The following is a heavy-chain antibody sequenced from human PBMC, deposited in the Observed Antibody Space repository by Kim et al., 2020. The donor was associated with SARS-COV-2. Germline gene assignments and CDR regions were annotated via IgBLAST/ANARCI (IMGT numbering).Heavy chain of an antibody. V-gene: IGHV1-69*13. CDR3: ARGNGSLLRPFDY. Sequence: SVKVSCKASGGTFSSYAISWVQQAPGQGLEWMGGIIPIFGTANYAQKFQGRVTITADESTSTAYMELSSLRSEDTAVYYCARGNGSLLRPFDYWGQGTLVTVSS. J-gene: IGHJ4*02. CDR1: GGTFSSYA. D-gene: IGHD1-26*01. CDR2: IIPIFGTA.